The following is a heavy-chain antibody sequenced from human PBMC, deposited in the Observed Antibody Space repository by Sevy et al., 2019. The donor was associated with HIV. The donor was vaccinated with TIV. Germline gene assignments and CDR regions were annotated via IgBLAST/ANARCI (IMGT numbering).Heavy chain of an antibody. CDR1: GGSFSGYY. CDR3: ARGGRYCSSTSCSLLNYYGMDV. D-gene: IGHD2-2*01. J-gene: IGHJ6*02. Sequence: SETLSLTCAVYGGSFSGYYWSWIRQPPGKGLEWIGEINHSGSTNYNPSLKSRVTISVDTSKNQFSLKLSSVTAADTVVYYCARGGRYCSSTSCSLLNYYGMDVWGQGTTVTVSS. V-gene: IGHV4-34*01. CDR2: INHSGST.